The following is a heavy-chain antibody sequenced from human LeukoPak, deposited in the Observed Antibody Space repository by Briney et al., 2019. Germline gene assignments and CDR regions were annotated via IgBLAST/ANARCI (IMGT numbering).Heavy chain of an antibody. V-gene: IGHV4-59*01. D-gene: IGHD6-19*01. CDR3: AREPVAGHFDY. CDR1: GGSISNYY. J-gene: IGHJ4*02. CDR2: VYNSGNT. Sequence: PSETLSLTCAVSGGSISNYYWTWIRQPPGTGLEWIGYVYNSGNTNYNPSLRSRVTISIDASKNQFSLKLSSVTAADTAVYYCAREPVAGHFDYWGQGTLVTVSS.